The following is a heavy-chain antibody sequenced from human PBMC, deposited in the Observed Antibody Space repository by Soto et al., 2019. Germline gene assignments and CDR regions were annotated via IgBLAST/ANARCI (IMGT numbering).Heavy chain of an antibody. CDR3: AVCYGYYYYGMDV. J-gene: IGHJ6*02. CDR2: INWNGGST. CDR1: GFTFDDYG. V-gene: IGHV3-20*04. D-gene: IGHD3-10*02. Sequence: GGSLRLSCAASGFTFDDYGMTWVRQAPGKGLEWVSGINWNGGSTDYADSVKGRFTISRDNSKNTLYLQMNSLRAEDTAVYYCAVCYGYYYYGMDVWGQGTKVTVSS.